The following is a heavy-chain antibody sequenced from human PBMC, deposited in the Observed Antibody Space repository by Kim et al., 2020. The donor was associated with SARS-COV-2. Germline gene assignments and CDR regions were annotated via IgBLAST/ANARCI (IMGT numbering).Heavy chain of an antibody. CDR2: INAGNGNT. CDR1: GYTFTSYA. D-gene: IGHD1-26*01. V-gene: IGHV1-3*01. J-gene: IGHJ4*02. Sequence: ASVKVSCKASGYTFTSYAMHWVRQAPGQRLEWMGWINAGNGNTKYSQKFQGRVTITRDTSASTAYMELSSLRSEDTAVYYCARAGGLRGSYSPYWGQGTLVSVSS. CDR3: ARAGGLRGSYSPY.